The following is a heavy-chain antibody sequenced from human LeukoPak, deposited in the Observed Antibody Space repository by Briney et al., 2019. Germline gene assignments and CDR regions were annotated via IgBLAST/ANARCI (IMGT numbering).Heavy chain of an antibody. Sequence: PSETLSLTCTVSGGSISSGGYYWSWIRQHPGKGLEWIGYIYYSGSTYYNPSLKSRVTISVDTSKNQFSLKLSSVTAADTAVYYCARLTGTTSCWFGPWGQGTLVTVSS. CDR3: ARLTGTTSCWFGP. CDR2: IYYSGST. V-gene: IGHV4-31*03. J-gene: IGHJ5*02. D-gene: IGHD1-7*01. CDR1: GGSISSGGYY.